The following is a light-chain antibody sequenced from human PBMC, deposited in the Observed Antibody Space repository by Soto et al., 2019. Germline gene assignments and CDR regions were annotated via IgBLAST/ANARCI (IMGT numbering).Light chain of an antibody. Sequence: QSLLTQPPSASGTPGQRVSISCSGSTSNIGRNDVNWYQQHPGKAPKLMIYDVSKRPSGVPDRFSGSKSGNTASLTISGLQAEDEADYYGCSYAGSETQGLGTGTK. V-gene: IGLV1-44*01. J-gene: IGLJ1*01. CDR2: DVS. CDR3: CSYAGSETQG. CDR1: TSNIGRND.